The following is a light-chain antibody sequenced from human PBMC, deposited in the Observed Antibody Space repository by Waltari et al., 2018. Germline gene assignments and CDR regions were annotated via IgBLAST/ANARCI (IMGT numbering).Light chain of an antibody. CDR2: DAS. J-gene: IGKJ1*01. Sequence: DIVFTQSPGTLSLSPGERATLSCRASQSVRRAFAWYQQRPGQAPRLLIYDASNRATGIPDRFSGSGSGTDFSLTISRLEPEDFAVYYCQHYVRLPVAFGQGTKVEIK. CDR3: QHYVRLPVA. CDR1: QSVRRA. V-gene: IGKV3-20*01.